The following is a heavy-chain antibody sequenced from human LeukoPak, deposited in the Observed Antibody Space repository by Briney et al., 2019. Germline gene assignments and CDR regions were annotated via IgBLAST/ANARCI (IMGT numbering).Heavy chain of an antibody. Sequence: GGSLRLSCAASEFTVSSTYITWLRQAPGKGLEWVSSISGSGSTTYFADSVKGRFTISRDNSKNTLYLQMSSLRAEDTAIYYCAKDSTVSGSYYGMDIWGQGTTVTVSS. CDR1: EFTVSSTY. J-gene: IGHJ6*02. D-gene: IGHD3-22*01. CDR3: AKDSTVSGSYYGMDI. CDR2: ISGSGSTT. V-gene: IGHV3-23*01.